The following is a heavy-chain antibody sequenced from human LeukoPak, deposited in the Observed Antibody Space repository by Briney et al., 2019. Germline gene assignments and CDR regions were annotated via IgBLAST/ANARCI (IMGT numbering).Heavy chain of an antibody. CDR2: INPNSGDT. J-gene: IGHJ4*02. CDR1: GYTFTGYH. D-gene: IGHD2-2*01. CDR3: ARDYCSSTSCLFDY. Sequence: ASVKVSCKASGYTFTGYHMHWVRQAPGQGLEWMGRINPNSGDTNYAQKFQGRVTMTRDTSISTAYMELSRLRSDDTAMYYCARDYCSSTSCLFDYWGQGTLVTVSS. V-gene: IGHV1-2*06.